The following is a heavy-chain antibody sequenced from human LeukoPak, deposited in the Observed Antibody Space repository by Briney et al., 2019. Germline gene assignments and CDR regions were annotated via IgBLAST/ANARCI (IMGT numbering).Heavy chain of an antibody. V-gene: IGHV3-30*02. J-gene: IGHJ4*02. Sequence: GGSLRLSCVASGFTFSTYGMHWVRQAPGRGLEWVAFIQYDGSNKCYADSVKGRFTFSKDNSKNTLYLQMNSLRAEDTAVYYCARAGQYSGYLDYWGPGNPGHRLL. D-gene: IGHD5-12*01. CDR1: GFTFSTYG. CDR3: ARAGQYSGYLDY. CDR2: IQYDGSNK.